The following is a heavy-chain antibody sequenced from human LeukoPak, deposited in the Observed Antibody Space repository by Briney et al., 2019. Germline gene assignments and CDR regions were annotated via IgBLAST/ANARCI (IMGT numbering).Heavy chain of an antibody. Sequence: PSETLSLTCTVSGGSISSSSYYWGWIRQPPGKGLEWIGSIYYSGSTYYNPSLKSRVTISVDTSKNQFSLKLSSVTAADTAVYHCAGGMVRGVLKDYYYGMDVWGQGTTVTVSS. V-gene: IGHV4-39*01. J-gene: IGHJ6*02. CDR3: AGGMVRGVLKDYYYGMDV. CDR2: IYYSGST. CDR1: GGSISSSSYY. D-gene: IGHD3-10*01.